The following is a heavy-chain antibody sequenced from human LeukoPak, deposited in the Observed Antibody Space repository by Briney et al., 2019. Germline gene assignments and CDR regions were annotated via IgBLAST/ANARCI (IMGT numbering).Heavy chain of an antibody. J-gene: IGHJ4*02. CDR1: GFTVSSNY. D-gene: IGHD5-18*01. Sequence: PGGSLRLSCAASGFTVSSNYMSWVRQAPGKGLEWVSVIYSGGSTYYADSVKRRFTISRNNSNIRLYLQMNSLTRVCTTVCYIAKAPGKIYGYLHGYFDYWGQGTLVTVSS. CDR3: AKAPGKIYGYLHGYFDY. CDR2: IYSGGST. V-gene: IGHV3-66*01.